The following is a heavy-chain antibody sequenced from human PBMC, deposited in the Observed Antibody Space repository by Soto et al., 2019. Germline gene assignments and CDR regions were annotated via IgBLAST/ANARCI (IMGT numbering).Heavy chain of an antibody. Sequence: PSETLSLTCTVSGGSISSSSYYWGWIRQPPGKGLEWIGSIYYSGSTYYNPSLKSRVTISVDTSKNQFSLKLSSVTAAGTAVYYCARPLGVYGDYDRLGPWGQGTLVTVSS. CDR2: IYYSGST. CDR3: ARPLGVYGDYDRLGP. V-gene: IGHV4-39*01. D-gene: IGHD4-17*01. J-gene: IGHJ5*02. CDR1: GGSISSSSYY.